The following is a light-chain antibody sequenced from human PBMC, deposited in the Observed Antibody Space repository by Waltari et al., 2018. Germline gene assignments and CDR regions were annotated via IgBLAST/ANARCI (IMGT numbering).Light chain of an antibody. V-gene: IGLV1-40*01. Sequence: YQQPPVTAPHVLLLGNNLRPSGVPDRFSGAKSGTSSSLAITGLQSDDEADYYCQSYDNILSGGVFGGGTKLTVL. J-gene: IGLJ2*01. CDR3: QSYDNILSGGV. CDR2: GNN.